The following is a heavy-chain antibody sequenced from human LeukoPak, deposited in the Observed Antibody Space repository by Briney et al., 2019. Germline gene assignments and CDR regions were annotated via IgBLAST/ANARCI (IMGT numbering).Heavy chain of an antibody. CDR1: GYTFTSYG. J-gene: IGHJ4*02. D-gene: IGHD1-7*01. CDR3: ATASNWNYALGY. CDR2: ISAYNGNT. V-gene: IGHV1-18*01. Sequence: ASVKVSCKASGYTFTSYGISWVRQAPGQGLEWMGWISAYNGNTNYGQKFQGRVTMTTDTSTGTAYMELRSLRSDDTAMYYCATASNWNYALGYWGQGTLVTVSS.